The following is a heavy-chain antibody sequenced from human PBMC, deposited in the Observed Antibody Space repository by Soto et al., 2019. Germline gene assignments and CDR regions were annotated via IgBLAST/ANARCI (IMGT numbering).Heavy chain of an antibody. Sequence: SSETLSLTCTVSGGSISSSSYYWGWIRQPPGKGLEWIGSIYYSGSTYYNPSLKSRVTISVDTSKNQFSLKLSSVTAADTAVYYCARLTGYYLFVDVWGKGTTVTVSS. V-gene: IGHV4-39*01. CDR3: ARLTGYYLFVDV. D-gene: IGHD3-9*01. J-gene: IGHJ6*04. CDR1: GGSISSSSYY. CDR2: IYYSGST.